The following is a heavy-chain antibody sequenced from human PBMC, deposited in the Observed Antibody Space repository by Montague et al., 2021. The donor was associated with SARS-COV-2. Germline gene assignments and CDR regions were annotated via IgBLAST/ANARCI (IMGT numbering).Heavy chain of an antibody. CDR2: ISYDGSNK. J-gene: IGHJ6*02. Sequence: SLRLSCAASGFTFSSYGIHWVRQAPGKGLEWVAVISYDGSNKHYADSVKGRFTIYRDNYKNTLYLQMNSLRAEDTAVYYCAKDQGDCSSSRCFRGWTYYYYGMDVWGQGTTVTVSS. D-gene: IGHD2-2*01. CDR1: GFTFSSYG. V-gene: IGHV3-30*18. CDR3: AKDQGDCSSSRCFRGWTYYYYGMDV.